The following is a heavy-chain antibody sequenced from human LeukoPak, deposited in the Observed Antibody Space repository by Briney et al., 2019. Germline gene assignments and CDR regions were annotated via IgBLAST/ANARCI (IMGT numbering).Heavy chain of an antibody. J-gene: IGHJ4*02. CDR2: IYSGGST. CDR1: GFTVSSNY. Sequence: GGSLRLSCAASGFTVSSNYMSWVRQAQGKGLEWVSVIYSGGSTYYADSVKGRFTISRDNSKNTLYLQMNSLRAEDTAVYYCARDFSGYYDYWGQGTLVTVSS. D-gene: IGHD3-22*01. CDR3: ARDFSGYYDY. V-gene: IGHV3-66*01.